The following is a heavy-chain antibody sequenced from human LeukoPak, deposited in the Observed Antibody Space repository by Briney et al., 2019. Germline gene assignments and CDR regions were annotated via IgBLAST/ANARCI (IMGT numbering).Heavy chain of an antibody. Sequence: PGGSLRPSCAASGFTFSSYAMHWVRQAPGKGLEWVAVISYDGSNKYYADSVKGRFTISRDNSKNTLYLRMNSLRVDDTAVYYCARDQFRDYFRGADYWGQGTLVTVSS. CDR1: GFTFSSYA. J-gene: IGHJ4*02. CDR2: ISYDGSNK. V-gene: IGHV3-30-3*01. CDR3: ARDQFRDYFRGADY. D-gene: IGHD3-16*01.